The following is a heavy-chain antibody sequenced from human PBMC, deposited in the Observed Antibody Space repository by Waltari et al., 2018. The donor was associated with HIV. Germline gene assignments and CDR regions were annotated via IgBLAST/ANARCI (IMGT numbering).Heavy chain of an antibody. V-gene: IGHV1-18*01. CDR2: IRPHNGDT. J-gene: IGHJ4*02. Sequence: QVNLVQSGVEVKKPGASVKVSCKTSGYTFTSSEISWMRQAPGQGLECMGWIRPHNGDTNYVQKFQGRVSMTADTSTRTAYMELRSLRSDDTAVYYCGRSKVTYFDYWGQGTLVTV. CDR1: GYTFTSSE. D-gene: IGHD2-21*02. CDR3: GRSKVTYFDY.